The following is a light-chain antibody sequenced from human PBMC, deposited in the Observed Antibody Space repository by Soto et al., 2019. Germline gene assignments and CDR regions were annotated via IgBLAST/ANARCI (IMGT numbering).Light chain of an antibody. V-gene: IGKV3-15*01. J-gene: IGKJ1*01. CDR2: DAS. CDR1: QSVSTSK. CDR3: QQYNNWPPWT. Sequence: EIVLTQSPGTLSLSPGERATLSCSASQSVSTSKLAWYQQKPGQAPRLLIYDASTRATGIPARFSGSGSGTEFTLIISSLQSEDFAVYYCQQYNNWPPWTFGHGTKVDIK.